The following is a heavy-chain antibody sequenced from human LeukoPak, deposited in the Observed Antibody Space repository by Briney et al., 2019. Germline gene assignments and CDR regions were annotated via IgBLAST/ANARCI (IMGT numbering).Heavy chain of an antibody. D-gene: IGHD3-22*01. J-gene: IGHJ4*02. CDR1: GFIFSNYG. Sequence: GGSLRLSCAVSGFIFSNYGMHWVRQAPGKGLEWVAFIRSDGSEKNYAGCVKGRFTISRDNSKNTLYVQMNSLRADDTAVYYCAKHDSSSVYWGQGTLVTVSS. CDR2: IRSDGSEK. CDR3: AKHDSSSVY. V-gene: IGHV3-30*02.